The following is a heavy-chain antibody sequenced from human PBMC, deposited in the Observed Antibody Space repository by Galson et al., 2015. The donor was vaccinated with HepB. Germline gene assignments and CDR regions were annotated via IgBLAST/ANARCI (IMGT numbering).Heavy chain of an antibody. CDR3: AREDRVLSNNQYSSGWWYYFDY. D-gene: IGHD6-19*01. CDR1: GFTFSSYW. CDR2: IKQDGSEK. V-gene: IGHV3-7*01. J-gene: IGHJ4*02. Sequence: SLRLSCAVSGFTFSSYWMSWVRQAPGKGLEWVANIKQDGSEKYYVDSVKGRFTISRDNAKNSLYLQMNSLRAEDTAVYYCAREDRVLSNNQYSSGWWYYFDYWGQGTLVTVSS.